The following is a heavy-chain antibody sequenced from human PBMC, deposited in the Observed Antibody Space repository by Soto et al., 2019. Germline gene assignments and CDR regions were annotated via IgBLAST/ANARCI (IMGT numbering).Heavy chain of an antibody. CDR3: ATIEPNPE. V-gene: IGHV3-23*01. Sequence: EVQLLQSGGGFVQPGGSLRLSCSASGFTFRSFSMAWVRQAPGKGLEWVSDISFDGQTTFYADSVKGRFTVSRDNSKKTLYLQMNSLRGEDTAIYYCATIEPNPEWDQGTLVTVSS. D-gene: IGHD2-8*01. J-gene: IGHJ4*02. CDR2: ISFDGQTT. CDR1: GFTFRSFS.